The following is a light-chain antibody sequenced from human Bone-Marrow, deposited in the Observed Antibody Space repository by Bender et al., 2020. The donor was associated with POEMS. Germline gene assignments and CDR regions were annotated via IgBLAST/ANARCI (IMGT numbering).Light chain of an antibody. J-gene: IGLJ3*02. V-gene: IGLV1-44*01. CDR3: SSYTSSSTVAWV. Sequence: QSVLTQPPSVSGTPGQRVTISCSGSGSNIGGYPVNWYQQLPGTAPRLLIYTNNERPSGVPDRFSGSKSGNTASLTISGLETEDEADYYCSSYTSSSTVAWVFGGGTKLTVL. CDR2: TNN. CDR1: GSNIGGYP.